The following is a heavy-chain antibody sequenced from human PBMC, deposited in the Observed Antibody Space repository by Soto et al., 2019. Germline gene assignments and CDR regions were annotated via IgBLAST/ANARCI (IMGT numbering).Heavy chain of an antibody. Sequence: ASVKVSCKASGYTFTSYAMHWVRQAPGQRREWMGWINAGNGNTKYSQKFQGRVTITRDTSASTAYMELISLRFEDTAVYYCARVLGRRFEVDYYYGMNVWGQGTTVTSP. CDR2: INAGNGNT. J-gene: IGHJ6*02. CDR1: GYTFTSYA. V-gene: IGHV1-3*01. D-gene: IGHD3-3*01. CDR3: ARVLGRRFEVDYYYGMNV.